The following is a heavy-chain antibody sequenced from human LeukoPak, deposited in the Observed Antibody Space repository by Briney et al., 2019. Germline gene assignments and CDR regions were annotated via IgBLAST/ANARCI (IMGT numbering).Heavy chain of an antibody. D-gene: IGHD6-19*01. V-gene: IGHV3-7*01. CDR2: IKQDGSEK. CDR1: GFTFSSYW. CDR3: ARDYLGSSSGWYPRVY. J-gene: IGHJ4*02. Sequence: PGGSLRLSCAASGFTFSSYWMSWVRQAPGKGLEWVANIKQDGSEKYYVDSVKGRFTISRDNAKNSLYLQMNSLGAEDTAVYYCARDYLGSSSGWYPRVYWGQGTLVTVSS.